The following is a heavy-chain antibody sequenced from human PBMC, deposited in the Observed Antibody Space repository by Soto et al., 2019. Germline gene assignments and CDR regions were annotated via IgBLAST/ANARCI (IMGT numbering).Heavy chain of an antibody. V-gene: IGHV1-2*04. Sequence: GASVKVSCKASGYTFTGYYMHWVRQAPGQGLEWMGWINPNSGGTNYAQKFQGWVTMTRDTSISTAYMELSRLRSDDTAVYYCARDGSDVAAPGSDYGMDVWGQGTTVTVSS. CDR2: INPNSGGT. D-gene: IGHD6-25*01. J-gene: IGHJ6*02. CDR1: GYTFTGYY. CDR3: ARDGSDVAAPGSDYGMDV.